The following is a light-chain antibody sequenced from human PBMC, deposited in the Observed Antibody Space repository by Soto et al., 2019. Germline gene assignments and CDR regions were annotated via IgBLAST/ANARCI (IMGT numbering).Light chain of an antibody. CDR3: QHYGSSPLT. CDR2: GAS. Sequence: IVLTQSPGTLSLSPGERATLSCRASRSVSATHLAWYQQKPGQAPRLLLYGASTRATGIPDRFSGSGSGTDFTLTISRVEPEDFAVFYCQHYGSSPLTFGGGTKV. CDR1: RSVSATH. V-gene: IGKV3-20*01. J-gene: IGKJ4*02.